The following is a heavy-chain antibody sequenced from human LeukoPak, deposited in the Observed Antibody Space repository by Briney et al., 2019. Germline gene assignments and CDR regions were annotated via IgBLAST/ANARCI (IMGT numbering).Heavy chain of an antibody. CDR1: GFTFSSYW. V-gene: IGHV3-74*01. Sequence: SGGALRLSCAASGFTFSSYWMHLFRQAPGKGLVWVSRINSGGSSKTYADSVKGRFTISRDSAKNTLYLQMNSLRAEDTAVYSCARVLWSGYNYGKDPMDVWGQGTTVTVSS. J-gene: IGHJ6*02. D-gene: IGHD5-18*01. CDR3: ARVLWSGYNYGKDPMDV. CDR2: INSGGSSK.